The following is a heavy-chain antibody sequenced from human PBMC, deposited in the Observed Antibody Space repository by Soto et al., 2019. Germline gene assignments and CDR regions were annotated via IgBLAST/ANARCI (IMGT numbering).Heavy chain of an antibody. D-gene: IGHD7-27*01. CDR3: ATQRTGDLDF. CDR2: IIPVFGTP. J-gene: IGHJ4*02. V-gene: IGHV1-69*13. CDR1: GSTFSTSA. Sequence: QVQLVQSGAEVRKPGSSVKVSCVASGSTFSTSAMNWVRQSPGQGLEWVGGIIPVFGTPTYAQSLQGTVTITVGVSTTTAYMELTRLRPEDTAVYYCATQRTGDLDFWGQGTLVIVSS.